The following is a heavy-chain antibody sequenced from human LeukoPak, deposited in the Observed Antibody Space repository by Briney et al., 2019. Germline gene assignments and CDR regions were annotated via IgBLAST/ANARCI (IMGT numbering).Heavy chain of an antibody. D-gene: IGHD3-16*02. CDR2: IYYSGST. CDR1: GGSISSSSYY. J-gene: IGHJ4*02. CDR3: ASLRHTRDY. Sequence: SETLSLTCTVSGGSISSSSYYWGWIRQPPGKGLEWIGSIYYSGSTYYNPSLKSRVTISVDTSKNQFSLKLSSVTAADTAVYYCASLRHTRDYWGQGTLVTVSS. V-gene: IGHV4-39*01.